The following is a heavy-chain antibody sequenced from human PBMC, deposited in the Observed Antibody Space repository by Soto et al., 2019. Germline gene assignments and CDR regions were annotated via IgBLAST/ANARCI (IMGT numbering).Heavy chain of an antibody. CDR1: GGSISSGGYY. V-gene: IGHV4-31*03. J-gene: IGHJ2*01. D-gene: IGHD3-3*01. Sequence: QVQLQESGPGLVKPSQTLSLTCTVSGGSISSGGYYWSWIRQHPGKGLEWIGYIYYSGSTYYNPSLKSRVTISVDTSKSQFSLKLSSVTAADTAVYYCARIKVSRYYDFDLWGRGTLVTVSS. CDR2: IYYSGST. CDR3: ARIKVSRYYDFDL.